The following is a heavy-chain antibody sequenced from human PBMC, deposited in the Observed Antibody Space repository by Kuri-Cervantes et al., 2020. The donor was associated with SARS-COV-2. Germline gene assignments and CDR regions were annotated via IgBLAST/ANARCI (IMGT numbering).Heavy chain of an antibody. D-gene: IGHD1-1*01. Sequence: GESLKISCAASGFTFSNAWMNWVRQAPGKGLVWVSRINPDGSYTNNADSVKGRFTLSRDNAKNMLFLQMNSLRAEDTAVYYCVRDGDHWNFDYWGQGTLVTV. V-gene: IGHV3-74*01. CDR1: GFTFSNAW. J-gene: IGHJ4*02. CDR2: INPDGSYT. CDR3: VRDGDHWNFDY.